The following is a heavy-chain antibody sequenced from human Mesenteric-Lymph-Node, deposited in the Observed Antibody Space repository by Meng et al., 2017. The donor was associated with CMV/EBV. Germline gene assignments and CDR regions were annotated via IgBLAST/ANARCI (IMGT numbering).Heavy chain of an antibody. Sequence: GGSLRLSCVASGFPFSPYSMNWVRQAPGKGLEWVSSISGSTNERHYADSAKGRFTVSRDNAKSSLYLQMNSLRAEDPAVYYCASSGGGYHVWGQGTTVTVSS. V-gene: IGHV3-21*01. CDR3: ASSGGGYHV. D-gene: IGHD1-26*01. J-gene: IGHJ6*02. CDR2: ISGSTNER. CDR1: GFPFSPYS.